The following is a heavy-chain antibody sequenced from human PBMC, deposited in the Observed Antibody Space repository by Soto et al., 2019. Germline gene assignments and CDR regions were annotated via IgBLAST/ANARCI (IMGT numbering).Heavy chain of an antibody. CDR3: ASDYSGKDY. Sequence: SETLSLTCTVSGDSISSGDYYWSWIRQPPGKGLEWIGEINHSGSTNYNPSLKSRVTISVDTSKNQFSLKLSSVTAADTAVYYCASDYSGKDYWGQGTLVTVSS. CDR1: GDSISSGDYY. V-gene: IGHV4-61*08. D-gene: IGHD6-13*01. CDR2: INHSGST. J-gene: IGHJ4*02.